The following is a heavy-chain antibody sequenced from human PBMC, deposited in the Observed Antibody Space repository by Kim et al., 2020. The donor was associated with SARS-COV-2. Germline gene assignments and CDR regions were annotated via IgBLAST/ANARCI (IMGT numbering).Heavy chain of an antibody. Sequence: RYHVESVKGRFTISRDNDKNSLYLQMNNLRPEDTGIYFCARDRGRYFGMDIWGQGTTVTVSS. CDR3: ARDRGRYFGMDI. J-gene: IGHJ6*02. CDR2: R. D-gene: IGHD5-12*01. V-gene: IGHV3-7*03.